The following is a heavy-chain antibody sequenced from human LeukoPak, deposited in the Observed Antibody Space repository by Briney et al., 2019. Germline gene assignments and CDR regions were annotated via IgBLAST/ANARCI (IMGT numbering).Heavy chain of an antibody. CDR3: ARPPSLGDCSSTSCPDAFDI. D-gene: IGHD2-2*01. Sequence: GESLKISCKGSGYSFTSYWIGWVCQMPGKGLEWMGIIYPGDSDTRYSPSFQGQVTISADKSISTAYLQWSSLKASDTAMYYCARPPSLGDCSSTSCPDAFDIWGQGTMVTVS. V-gene: IGHV5-51*01. CDR1: GYSFTSYW. J-gene: IGHJ3*02. CDR2: IYPGDSDT.